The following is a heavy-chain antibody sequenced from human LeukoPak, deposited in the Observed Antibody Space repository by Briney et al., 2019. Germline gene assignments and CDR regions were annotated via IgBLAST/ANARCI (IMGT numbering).Heavy chain of an antibody. CDR2: SDPEDGET. D-gene: IGHD4-17*01. V-gene: IGHV1-24*01. CDR3: ATAGAYYPDFDY. J-gene: IGHJ4*02. Sequence: ASVKVSCKVFGYTLTELSVHWVRQAPGKGLEWMGGSDPEDGETIYAHKFQGRVTMTEDTSTDTAYMEVSSLRYEDTAVYYCATAGAYYPDFDYWGQGTLVTVSS. CDR1: GYTLTELS.